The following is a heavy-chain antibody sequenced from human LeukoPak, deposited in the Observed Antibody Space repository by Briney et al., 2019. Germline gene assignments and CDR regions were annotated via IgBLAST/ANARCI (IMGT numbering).Heavy chain of an antibody. CDR2: ISSNGGST. J-gene: IGHJ4*02. Sequence: PGGSLRLSCAASGFTFSSYAMHWVRQAPGKGLEYVSAISSNGGSTYYANSVKGRFTISRDNSKNTLYLQMGSLRAEDMAVYYCATARVRYSGYDWDYWGQGTLVTVSS. CDR1: GFTFSSYA. V-gene: IGHV3-64*01. D-gene: IGHD5-12*01. CDR3: ATARVRYSGYDWDY.